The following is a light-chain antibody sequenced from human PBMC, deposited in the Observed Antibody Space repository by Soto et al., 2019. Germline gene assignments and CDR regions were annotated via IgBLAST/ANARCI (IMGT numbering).Light chain of an antibody. Sequence: QSVLTQPPSASETPGRRVTVSCSGSTSNIGKNYVYWYQQLPGTAPKLLIYKSNQRPSGVPDRFSGSKSGTSASLAISGLRSEDEADYYCAVWDGSLSAWVFGGGTKLTVL. CDR2: KSN. CDR3: AVWDGSLSAWV. J-gene: IGLJ3*02. V-gene: IGLV1-47*01. CDR1: TSNIGKNY.